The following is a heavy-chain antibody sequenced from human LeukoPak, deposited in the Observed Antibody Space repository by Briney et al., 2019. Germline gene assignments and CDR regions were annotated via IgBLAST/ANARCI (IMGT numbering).Heavy chain of an antibody. Sequence: ASVKVSCKASGYTFTSYDINWVRQATGQGLEWMGWMNPNSGNTGYAQKFQGRVTMTEDTSTDTAYMELSSLRSEDTAVYYCATRYSSGWYETSWFDPWGQGTLVTVSS. J-gene: IGHJ5*02. V-gene: IGHV1-8*01. CDR1: GYTFTSYD. D-gene: IGHD6-19*01. CDR3: ATRYSSGWYETSWFDP. CDR2: MNPNSGNT.